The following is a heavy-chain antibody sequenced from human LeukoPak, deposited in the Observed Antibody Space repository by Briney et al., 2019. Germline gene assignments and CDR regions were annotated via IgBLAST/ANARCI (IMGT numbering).Heavy chain of an antibody. CDR2: IHHSGSA. Sequence: PSETLSLTCTVSDDSISNYYWIWIRQPPGKGLEWIGYIHHSGSANYNPSLRSRITMSVDTSKNQFSLKLSSVTAADTAMYYCARERRHYDILTGYRPEPLFDYWGQGTLVTVSS. D-gene: IGHD3-9*01. CDR1: DDSISNYY. J-gene: IGHJ4*02. V-gene: IGHV4-59*12. CDR3: ARERRHYDILTGYRPEPLFDY.